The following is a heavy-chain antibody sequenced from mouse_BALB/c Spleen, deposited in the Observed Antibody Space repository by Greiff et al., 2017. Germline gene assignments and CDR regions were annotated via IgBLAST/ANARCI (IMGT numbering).Heavy chain of an antibody. D-gene: IGHD1-2*01. CDR3: ARATAYYFDY. J-gene: IGHJ2*01. CDR1: GFTFSSYA. V-gene: IGHV5-9-4*01. CDR2: ISSGGSYT. Sequence: EVQRVESGGGLVKPGGSLKLSCAASGFTFSSYAMAWVRQSPEKRLEWVAEISSGGSYTYYPDTVTGRFTISRDNAKNTLYLEMSSLRSEDTAMYYCARATAYYFDYWGQGTTLTVSS.